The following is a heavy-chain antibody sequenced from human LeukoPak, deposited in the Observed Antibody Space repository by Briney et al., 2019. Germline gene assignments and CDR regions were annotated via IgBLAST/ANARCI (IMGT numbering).Heavy chain of an antibody. Sequence: ASVKVSCKASGYTFTSYGISWVRQAPGQGLEWMGWISAYNGNTNYAQKLQGRVTMTTDTSTSTAYMELRSLRSDDTAVYYCARGSRLNYYDSSGYHYDAFDIWGQGTMVTVSS. CDR3: ARGSRLNYYDSSGYHYDAFDI. D-gene: IGHD3-22*01. J-gene: IGHJ3*02. CDR2: ISAYNGNT. V-gene: IGHV1-18*01. CDR1: GYTFTSYG.